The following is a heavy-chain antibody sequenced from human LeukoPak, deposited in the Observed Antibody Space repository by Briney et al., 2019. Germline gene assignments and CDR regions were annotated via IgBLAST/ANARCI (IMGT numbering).Heavy chain of an antibody. CDR2: INHSGST. D-gene: IGHD6-13*01. CDR1: GGSFSGYY. V-gene: IGHV4-34*01. Sequence: SETLSLTCAVYGGSFSGYYWSWIRQPPGKGLEWIGEINHSGSTNYNPSLKSRVTISVDTPKNQFSLKLSSVTAADTAVYYCARGWIAAAGLHFDYWGQGTLVTVSS. J-gene: IGHJ4*02. CDR3: ARGWIAAAGLHFDY.